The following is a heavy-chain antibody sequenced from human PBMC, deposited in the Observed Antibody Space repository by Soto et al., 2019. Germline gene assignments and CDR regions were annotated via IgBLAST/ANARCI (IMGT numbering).Heavy chain of an antibody. CDR3: TTVSTVTTYGYYYYYMDV. CDR2: IKSKTDGGTT. D-gene: IGHD4-17*01. J-gene: IGHJ6*03. CDR1: GFTFSNAW. Sequence: GGSLRLSCAASGFTFSNAWMSWVRQAPGKGLEWVGRIKSKTDGGTTDYAAPVKGRFTISRDDSKNTLYLQMNSLKTEDTAVYYCTTVSTVTTYGYYYYYMDVWGKGTTVTVSS. V-gene: IGHV3-15*01.